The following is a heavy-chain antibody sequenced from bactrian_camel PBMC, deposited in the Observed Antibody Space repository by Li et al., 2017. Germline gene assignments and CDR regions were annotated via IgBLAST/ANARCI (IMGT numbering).Heavy chain of an antibody. J-gene: IGHJ4*01. CDR2: INSGGYSA. CDR1: GFTFSSTP. V-gene: IGHV3S40*01. Sequence: VQLVESGGGLVQPGGSLRLTCAASGFTFSSTPMTWVRQAPGKGLEWVSSINSGGYSAFYTDSVKGRFTSSRDNAKNTLYLELNSLKTEDTAMYYCANSFVGWGQGTQVTVS. D-gene: IGHD5*01. CDR3: ANSFVG.